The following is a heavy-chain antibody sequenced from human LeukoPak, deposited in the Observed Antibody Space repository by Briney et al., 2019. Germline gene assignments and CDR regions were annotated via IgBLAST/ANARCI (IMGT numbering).Heavy chain of an antibody. CDR3: ARGRGAARFVTIEFDY. CDR2: INHRGST. Sequence: PSETLSLTCAVYGGSFSGYHWSWIRQPPGKGLEWIGEINHRGSTNYNPSLKSRVTMSVDTSKNQFSLKLSSVTAVDTAVYYCARGRGAARFVTIEFDYWGQGALVTVSS. J-gene: IGHJ4*02. V-gene: IGHV4-34*01. CDR1: GGSFSGYH. D-gene: IGHD6-6*01.